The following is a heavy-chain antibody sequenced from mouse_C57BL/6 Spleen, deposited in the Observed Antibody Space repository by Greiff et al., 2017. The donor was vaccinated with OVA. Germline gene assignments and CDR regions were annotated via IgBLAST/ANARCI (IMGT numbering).Heavy chain of an antibody. J-gene: IGHJ4*01. Sequence: VKLMESGPGLVAPSQSLSITCTVSGFSLTSYGVHWVRQPPGKGLEWLVVIWSDGSTTYNSALKSRLSISKDNSKSQVFLKMNSLQTDDTAMYYCARHGGGKNYAMDYWGQGTSVTVSS. V-gene: IGHV2-6-1*01. CDR3: ARHGGGKNYAMDY. CDR2: IWSDGST. D-gene: IGHD1-1*01. CDR1: GFSLTSYG.